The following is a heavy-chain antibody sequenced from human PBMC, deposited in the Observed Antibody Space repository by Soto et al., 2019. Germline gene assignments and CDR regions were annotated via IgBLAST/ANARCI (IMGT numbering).Heavy chain of an antibody. Sequence: SETVSLTCTVSGGSFKSGSYSWSWIRQPPGKGLEWIGYVYHTGRTSYNPSLKSRVPISMDTSKNQFSLNLDSVTAADTAVYFCARDFAYFDSWGQGPLVTFSS. J-gene: IGHJ4*02. CDR1: GGSFKSGSYS. CDR2: VYHTGRT. V-gene: IGHV4-61*01. D-gene: IGHD3-3*01. CDR3: ARDFAYFDS.